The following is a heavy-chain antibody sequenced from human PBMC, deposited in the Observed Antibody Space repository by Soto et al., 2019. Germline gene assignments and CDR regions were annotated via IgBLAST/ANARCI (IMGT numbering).Heavy chain of an antibody. J-gene: IGHJ4*02. CDR3: ARGGPYYYDSSGYFRFDY. D-gene: IGHD3-22*01. CDR1: GGTFSSYA. CDR2: IIPIFGTA. V-gene: IGHV1-69*13. Sequence: GASVKVSCKASGGTFSSYAISWVRQAPGQGLEWMGGIIPIFGTANYAQKFQGRVTITADESTSTAYMELSSLRSEDTAVYYCARGGPYYYDSSGYFRFDYWGQGTLVTVSS.